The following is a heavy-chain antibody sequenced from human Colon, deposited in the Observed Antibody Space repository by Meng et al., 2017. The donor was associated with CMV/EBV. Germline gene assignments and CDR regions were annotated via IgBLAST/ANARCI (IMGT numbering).Heavy chain of an antibody. CDR2: VYSDGTT. J-gene: IGHJ6*02. Sequence: GGSLRLSCAASGFTVSSIYMSWVLQAPGKGLEWVSVVYSDGTTHYADSVKGRFIISRDNSKNTLYLQMNSLRPEDAALYYCARAGPPGSGNYFGFYAMDVWGQGTTVTVSS. D-gene: IGHD3-10*01. V-gene: IGHV3-66*02. CDR3: ARAGPPGSGNYFGFYAMDV. CDR1: GFTVSSIY.